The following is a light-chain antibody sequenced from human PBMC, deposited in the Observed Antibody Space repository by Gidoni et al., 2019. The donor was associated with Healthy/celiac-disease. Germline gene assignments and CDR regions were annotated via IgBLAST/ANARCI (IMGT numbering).Light chain of an antibody. CDR3: QQYNSYSRSS. V-gene: IGKV1-5*03. Sequence: DIQMTQSPSTLSASVGDRVTITCRASQSISSWLAWYQQKPGKAPKLLIYKASSLESGVPSRFSGSGSGTELTLTISSLQPDDFATYYCQQYNSYSRSSFGQGTKLEIK. CDR2: KAS. CDR1: QSISSW. J-gene: IGKJ2*04.